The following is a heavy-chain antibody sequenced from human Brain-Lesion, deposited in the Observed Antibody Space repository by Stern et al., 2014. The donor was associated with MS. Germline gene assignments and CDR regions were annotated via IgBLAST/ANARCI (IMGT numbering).Heavy chain of an antibody. CDR1: GGSISSSNW. CDR3: ARFPASRPHVFDS. Sequence: MPLVESGPGLVKPSGTLSLTCAVSGGSISSSNWWSWVRQSPGKGLEWIGESDHSGSTIYNPSLKSRVTLPVKKPKTPFPLTLRSVPAADTAVYFCARFPASRPHVFDSWGQGTLVTVSS. D-gene: IGHD6-13*01. V-gene: IGHV4-4*02. CDR2: SDHSGST. J-gene: IGHJ4*02.